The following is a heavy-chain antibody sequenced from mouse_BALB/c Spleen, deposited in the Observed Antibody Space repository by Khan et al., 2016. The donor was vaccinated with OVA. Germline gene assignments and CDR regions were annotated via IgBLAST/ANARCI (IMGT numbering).Heavy chain of an antibody. Sequence: QVQLQQSGPELVKPGASVKMSCTASGYTFSDYVISWVKLRTGQGLEWIGEIYPGSGSTYYNEKFKGKATLTADKSSNTAYMQHSSLTSEDSAVYFCARSYDGAWFAYWGPGALVTVS. D-gene: IGHD1-1*01. CDR3: ARSYDGAWFAY. V-gene: IGHV1-77*01. J-gene: IGHJ3*01. CDR2: IYPGSGST. CDR1: GYTFSDYV.